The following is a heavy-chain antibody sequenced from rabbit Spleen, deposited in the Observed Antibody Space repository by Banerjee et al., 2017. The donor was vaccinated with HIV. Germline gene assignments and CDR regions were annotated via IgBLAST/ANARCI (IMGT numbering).Heavy chain of an antibody. D-gene: IGHD7-1*01. Sequence: QSLEESGGDLVKPGAALTLTCTASGFSFSYNDYMCWVRQPPGKGPEWIACIGVAITYTTYYATWAKGRFTISKTSSTTVTLQMSSLTVADTATYFCARFYAGYGDFGYAAMWGQGTLVTVS. CDR3: ARFYAGYGDFGYAAM. V-gene: IGHV1S40*01. CDR1: GFSFSYNDY. J-gene: IGHJ4*01. CDR2: IGVAITYTT.